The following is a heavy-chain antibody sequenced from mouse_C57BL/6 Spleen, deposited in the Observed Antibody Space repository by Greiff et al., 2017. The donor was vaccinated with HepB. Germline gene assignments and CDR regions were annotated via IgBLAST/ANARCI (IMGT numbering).Heavy chain of an antibody. D-gene: IGHD1-1*01. CDR2: IDPSDSYT. J-gene: IGHJ4*01. CDR3: ARTPHYYGSSYDYAMDY. V-gene: IGHV1-50*01. CDR1: GYTFTSYW. Sequence: QVQLQQPGAELVKPGASVKLSCKASGYTFTSYWMQWVKQRPGQGLEWIGEIDPSDSYTNDNQKFKGKATLTVDTSSSTAYMQLSSLTSEDSAVYYCARTPHYYGSSYDYAMDYWGQGTSVTVSS.